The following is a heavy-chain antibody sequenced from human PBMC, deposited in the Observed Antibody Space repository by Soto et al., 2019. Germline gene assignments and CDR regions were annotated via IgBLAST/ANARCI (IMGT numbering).Heavy chain of an antibody. J-gene: IGHJ4*02. D-gene: IGHD1-7*01. CDR2: IYYSGST. CDR3: ARAKGYIWNYGEFAY. V-gene: IGHV4-59*01. CDR1: GGSISSYY. Sequence: PSETLSLTCTVSGGSISSYYWSWIRQPPGKGLEWIGYIYYSGSTNYNPSLKSRVTISVDTSKNQFSLKLSSVTAADTAVYYCARAKGYIWNYGEFAYWGKGTLVTVSS.